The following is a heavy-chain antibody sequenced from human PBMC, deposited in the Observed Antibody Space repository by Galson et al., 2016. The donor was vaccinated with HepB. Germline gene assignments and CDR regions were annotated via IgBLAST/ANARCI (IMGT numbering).Heavy chain of an antibody. J-gene: IGHJ4*02. CDR1: GFTFSSYE. CDR2: ITSSGNII. Sequence: SLRLSCAASGFTFSSYEMNWVRQAPGKGLEWVSYITSSGNIIYYAESVKGRFTISRDNAKNSLYLEMNSLRAEDTAVYYCAREGEVAQETFFDYWGQGTLVTVSS. V-gene: IGHV3-48*03. D-gene: IGHD2-15*01. CDR3: AREGEVAQETFFDY.